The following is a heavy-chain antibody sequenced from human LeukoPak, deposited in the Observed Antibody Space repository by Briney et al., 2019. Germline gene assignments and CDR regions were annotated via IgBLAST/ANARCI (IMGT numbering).Heavy chain of an antibody. CDR3: ARVGYGSGSWGWFDP. V-gene: IGHV4-59*01. CDR1: GGSISGFF. CDR2: IYYSGTT. Sequence: SETLSLSCTVSGGSISGFFWTWIRQSPGEGLEYIGYIYYSGTTDYNPTLKSRVSMSVDTSKNQFFLNLTSVTAADTAIYYCARVGYGSGSWGWFDPWGQGTLVTVSS. D-gene: IGHD3-10*01. J-gene: IGHJ5*02.